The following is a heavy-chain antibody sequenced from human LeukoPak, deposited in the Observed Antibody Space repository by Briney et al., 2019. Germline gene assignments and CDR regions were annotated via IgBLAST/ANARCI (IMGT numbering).Heavy chain of an antibody. CDR1: GYTFTSYG. J-gene: IGHJ4*02. V-gene: IGHV1-18*01. Sequence: ASVKVSCKASGYTFTSYGISWVRQAPGQGLEWMGWISAYHGDTNYAQKFQGRVTMTTDTPTSTAYMELRSLRSDDTAVYYCARENAGTTIYVGLDYWGQGALVTVSS. D-gene: IGHD1-14*01. CDR2: ISAYHGDT. CDR3: ARENAGTTIYVGLDY.